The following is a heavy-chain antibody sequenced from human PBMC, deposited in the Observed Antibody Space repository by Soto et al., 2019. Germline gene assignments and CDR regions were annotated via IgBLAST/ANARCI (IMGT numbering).Heavy chain of an antibody. J-gene: IGHJ6*02. D-gene: IGHD5-12*01. Sequence: VXVSCTASCYTFTSYGISWVRQAPGQGLEWMGWISAYNGNTNYAQKLQGRVTMTTDTSTSTAYMELRSLRSDDTAVYYCASGNSGYDYYGMDVWGQGTTVTVSS. CDR1: CYTFTSYG. CDR2: ISAYNGNT. V-gene: IGHV1-18*04. CDR3: ASGNSGYDYYGMDV.